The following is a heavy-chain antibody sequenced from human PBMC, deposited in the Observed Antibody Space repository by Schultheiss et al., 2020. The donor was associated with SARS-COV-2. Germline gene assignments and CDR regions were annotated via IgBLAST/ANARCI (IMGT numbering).Heavy chain of an antibody. CDR3: ARDPLGANDYFDY. D-gene: IGHD1-26*01. J-gene: IGHJ4*02. Sequence: GGSLRLSCAASGFTFSSYAMHWVRQAPGKGLEWVAVISYDGSNKYYADSVKGRFTISRDNSKNTLYLQMNSLRAEDTAVYYCARDPLGANDYFDYWGQGTLVTVSS. CDR2: ISYDGSNK. CDR1: GFTFSSYA. V-gene: IGHV3-30*04.